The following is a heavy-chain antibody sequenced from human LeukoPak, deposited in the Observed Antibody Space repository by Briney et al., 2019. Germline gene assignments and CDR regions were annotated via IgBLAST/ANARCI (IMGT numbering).Heavy chain of an antibody. CDR1: GGSVSSYY. V-gene: IGHV4-4*07. Sequence: SETLSLTCTVSGGSVSSYYWSWIRQPAGKGLEWIGRIYIDGSTNYNPSLKSRVAMSVDTSKNQFSLKLSSVTAADTAVYYCAREQSSSTSRCLDYWGQGTLVTSPQ. CDR3: AREQSSSTSRCLDY. J-gene: IGHJ4*02. D-gene: IGHD6-6*01. CDR2: IYIDGST.